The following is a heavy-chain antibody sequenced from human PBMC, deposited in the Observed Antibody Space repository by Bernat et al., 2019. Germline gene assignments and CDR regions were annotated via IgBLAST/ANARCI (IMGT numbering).Heavy chain of an antibody. CDR2: ISGSGGST. Sequence: EVQLLESGGGLVQPGGSLRLSCAASGFTFSSYAMCWVRQALGKGLEWVSAISGSGGSTYYADSVKGRFTISRDNSKNTLYLQMNSLRAEDTAVYYGAKVQGPKLWLPVGDFDYWGQGTLVTVSS. D-gene: IGHD5-18*01. V-gene: IGHV3-23*01. CDR3: AKVQGPKLWLPVGDFDY. J-gene: IGHJ4*02. CDR1: GFTFSSYA.